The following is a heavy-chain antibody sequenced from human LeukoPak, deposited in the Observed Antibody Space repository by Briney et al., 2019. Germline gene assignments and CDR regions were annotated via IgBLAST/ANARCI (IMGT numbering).Heavy chain of an antibody. CDR3: ARDRYRYGYAFDI. J-gene: IGHJ3*02. Sequence: GGSLRLSCAASGFTFSSYSMNWVRQAPGKGLEWVSYISSSGSTIYYADSVKGRFTISRDNAKNSLYLQMNSLRAEDTAVYYCARDRYRYGYAFDIWGQGTMVTVSS. CDR2: ISSSGSTI. CDR1: GFTFSSYS. D-gene: IGHD5-18*01. V-gene: IGHV3-48*04.